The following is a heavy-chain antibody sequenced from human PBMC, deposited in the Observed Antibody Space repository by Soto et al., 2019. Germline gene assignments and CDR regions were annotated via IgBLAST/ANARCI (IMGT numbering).Heavy chain of an antibody. D-gene: IGHD3-22*01. CDR3: ARDRRITMIVVAHYGMDV. CDR2: INAGNGNT. CDR1: GGTFSSYA. J-gene: IGHJ6*02. Sequence: QVQLVQSGAEVKKPGSSVKVSCKASGGTFSSYAISWVRQAPGQGLEWMGGINAGNGNTKYSQKFQGRVTITRDTSASTAYMELSSLRSEDTAVYYCARDRRITMIVVAHYGMDVWGQGTTVTVSS. V-gene: IGHV1-3*01.